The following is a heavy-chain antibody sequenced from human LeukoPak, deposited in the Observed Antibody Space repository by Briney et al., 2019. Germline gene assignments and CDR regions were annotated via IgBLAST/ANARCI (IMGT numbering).Heavy chain of an antibody. D-gene: IGHD6-13*01. V-gene: IGHV4-4*07. J-gene: IGHJ4*02. Sequence: SETLSLTCIVSGASITTYSWNWIRQPAEKGLEWIGHIYSSGSTNYNPSLKSRVTMSLDTSKNQFSLKLNSVTAADTAVYYCARERSWYGTVDYWGQGTLVTVSS. CDR2: IYSSGST. CDR3: ARERSWYGTVDY. CDR1: GASITTYS.